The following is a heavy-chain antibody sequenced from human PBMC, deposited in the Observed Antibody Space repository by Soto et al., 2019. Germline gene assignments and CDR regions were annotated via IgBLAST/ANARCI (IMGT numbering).Heavy chain of an antibody. V-gene: IGHV3-21*01. CDR2: VSSTSSHI. J-gene: IGHJ4*02. Sequence: EVQLVESGGGLVKPGGSLRLSCAASGFTFSGHTINWVRQAPGKGLEWVSSVSSTSSHIYYADSVKGRFTVSRDSAEKSLYLQMNSLRAEDTAIYYCARCMGYDGSGYAFFDSWGQGTLVTVSS. D-gene: IGHD3-10*01. CDR3: ARCMGYDGSGYAFFDS. CDR1: GFTFSGHT.